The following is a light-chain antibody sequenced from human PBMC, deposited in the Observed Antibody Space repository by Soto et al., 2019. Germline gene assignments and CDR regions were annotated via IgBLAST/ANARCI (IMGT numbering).Light chain of an antibody. CDR1: QSVTSF. Sequence: EIVLTQSPATLSLSPGERATLSCRASQSVTSFLAWYQQKPGQAPRLLIYDASKRATGIPARFSGSGSGTDFTLTISSLEPEDFAVYFCQQRSGWPPLFTFGPGTTVDIK. J-gene: IGKJ3*01. CDR2: DAS. CDR3: QQRSGWPPLFT. V-gene: IGKV3-11*01.